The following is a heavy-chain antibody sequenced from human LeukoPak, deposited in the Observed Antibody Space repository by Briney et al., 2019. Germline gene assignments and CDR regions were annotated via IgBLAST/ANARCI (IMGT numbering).Heavy chain of an antibody. Sequence: SETLSLTCTVSGGSISSYYWSWIRQPPGKGLEWIGEINHSGSTNYNPSLKSRVTISVDTSKNQFSLKPSSVTAADTAVYYCARGRLGYCSGGSCSPLGYWGQGTLVTVSS. CDR3: ARGRLGYCSGGSCSPLGY. V-gene: IGHV4-34*01. CDR2: INHSGST. J-gene: IGHJ4*02. CDR1: GGSISSYY. D-gene: IGHD2-15*01.